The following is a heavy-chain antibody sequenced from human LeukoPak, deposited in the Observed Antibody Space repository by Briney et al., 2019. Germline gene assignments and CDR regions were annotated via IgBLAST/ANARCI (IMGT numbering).Heavy chain of an antibody. CDR3: VRDLVVTSAY. V-gene: IGHV3-74*01. CDR1: GFTFSSYW. Sequence: GGSLRLSCAASGFTFSSYWMHWVRQAPGKGLVWVSRINGDGSSTTYADSVKGRFTISRDNAKNTLYLQMNGLRAEDTAVYYCVRDLVVTSAYWGQGTLVAVSS. J-gene: IGHJ4*02. CDR2: INGDGSST. D-gene: IGHD3-22*01.